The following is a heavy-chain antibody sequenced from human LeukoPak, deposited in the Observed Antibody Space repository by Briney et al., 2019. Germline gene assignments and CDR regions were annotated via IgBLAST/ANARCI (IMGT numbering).Heavy chain of an antibody. CDR1: GFTFSSYA. Sequence: GSLRLSCAASGFTFSSYAMTWVRQGPGKGLEWVADISGVGGSTFYADSVKGRFTISRDNSKNTLYLQMYSLRAEDAAVYYCVIYGGSDTNAFDIWGQGTMVTVSS. CDR2: ISGVGGST. D-gene: IGHD2-15*01. CDR3: VIYGGSDTNAFDI. J-gene: IGHJ3*02. V-gene: IGHV3-23*01.